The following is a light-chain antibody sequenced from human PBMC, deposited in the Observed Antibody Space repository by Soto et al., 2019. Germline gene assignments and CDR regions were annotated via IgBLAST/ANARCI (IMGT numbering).Light chain of an antibody. CDR2: GAS. Sequence: EVVLTQSPATLSLSPGERAILSCRASHNVGYDLAWYQQRPGQSPRLLIHGASSRATGIPDRLSGSGSGTDFTLTISRLEPEDFAVYYCQQRANWPLTTFGHGTRLEIK. CDR3: QQRANWPLTT. J-gene: IGKJ5*01. CDR1: HNVGYD. V-gene: IGKV3-11*01.